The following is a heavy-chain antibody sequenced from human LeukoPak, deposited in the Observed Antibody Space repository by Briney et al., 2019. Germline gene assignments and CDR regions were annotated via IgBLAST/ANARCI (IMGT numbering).Heavy chain of an antibody. CDR2: ISAYNGST. CDR1: GYTFTNYG. Sequence: GASVKVSCKASGYTFTNYGISWARQAPGQGLEWMGWISAYNGSTNYAQKLQGRVTMTTDTSTSTAYMELRSLRSDDTAVYYCARRGPNTIFGVVTPGGYFDYWGQGTLVTVSS. V-gene: IGHV1-18*01. CDR3: ARRGPNTIFGVVTPGGYFDY. J-gene: IGHJ4*02. D-gene: IGHD3-3*01.